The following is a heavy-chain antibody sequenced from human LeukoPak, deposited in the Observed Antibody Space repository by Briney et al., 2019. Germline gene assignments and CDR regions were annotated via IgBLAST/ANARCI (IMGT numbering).Heavy chain of an antibody. J-gene: IGHJ4*02. Sequence: SQTLSLTCAVSGGSISSGGYSWSWIRQPPGKGLEWIGEINHSGSTNYNPSLKSRVTISVDTSKNQFSLKLSSVTAADTAVYYCARSLLWPSRTGGFDYWGQGTLVTVSS. CDR3: ARSLLWPSRTGGFDY. CDR2: INHSGST. D-gene: IGHD3-10*01. CDR1: GGSISSGGYS. V-gene: IGHV4-30-2*01.